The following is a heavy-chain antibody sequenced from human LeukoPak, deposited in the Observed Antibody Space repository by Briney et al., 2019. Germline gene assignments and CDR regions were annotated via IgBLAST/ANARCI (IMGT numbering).Heavy chain of an antibody. V-gene: IGHV3-48*04. CDR2: ISSGSSTI. CDR3: ARHWHHAFDI. J-gene: IGHJ3*02. Sequence: GGSLRLSCAASRFTFSSYSMNWVRQAPGKGLEWVSYISSGSSTIYYADSVKGRFTISRDNAKNSLDLQMNTLRAEDTAVYYCARHWHHAFDIWGQGTMVTVSS. CDR1: RFTFSSYS.